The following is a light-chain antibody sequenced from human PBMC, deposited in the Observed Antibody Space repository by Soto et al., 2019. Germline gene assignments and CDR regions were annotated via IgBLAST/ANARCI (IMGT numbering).Light chain of an antibody. Sequence: EIVLPQSPATLSLSPGERATLSCTASQSVNSYLAWYQHRPGQAPRLLSYDTFNRATGVPARFSGSGSGTDFTLTISSLEPEDFAVYYCQHRTSRYTFGQGTKVETK. V-gene: IGKV3-11*01. CDR2: DTF. CDR3: QHRTSRYT. CDR1: QSVNSY. J-gene: IGKJ2*01.